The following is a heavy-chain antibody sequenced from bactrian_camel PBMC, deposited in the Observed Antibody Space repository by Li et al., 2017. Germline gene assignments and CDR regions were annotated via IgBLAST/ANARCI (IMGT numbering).Heavy chain of an antibody. CDR3: AADTKSSSRCTTVPPGEADFAY. Sequence: QLVESGGGSVQAGGSLRLSCAASGYTASTGYMAWFRQAPGQEREGVAAIDTGDGSTYYLNSVEGRFTISHDSAKNTLYLQMNSLNPEDTAMYYCAADTKSSSRCTTVPPGEADFAYWGQGTQVTVS. CDR1: GYTASTGY. CDR2: IDTGDGST. D-gene: IGHD1*01. V-gene: IGHV3S28*01. J-gene: IGHJ4*01.